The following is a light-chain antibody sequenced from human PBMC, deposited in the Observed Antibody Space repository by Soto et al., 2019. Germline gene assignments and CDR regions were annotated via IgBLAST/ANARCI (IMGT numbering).Light chain of an antibody. CDR2: GAS. V-gene: IGKV3-20*01. CDR1: QSVTSSY. J-gene: IGKJ1*01. CDR3: QQHGSSPWT. Sequence: EIVLTQSPGALSLSPGERATLSCRASQSVTSSYLAWYQQKPGQAPRLLIYGASSRAPGIPDRFSGSGSGTDFTLTIGSLEPEDFEVYYCQQHGSSPWTYGQGTKVDIK.